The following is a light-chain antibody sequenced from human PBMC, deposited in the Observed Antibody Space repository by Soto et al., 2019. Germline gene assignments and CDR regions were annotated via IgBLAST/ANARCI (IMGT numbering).Light chain of an antibody. V-gene: IGLV2-14*01. Sequence: QSALTQPASVSGSPGQSITISCTGSSSDVGAHKYVSWYQQHPGKAPKLIIYEVSDRPSGVSPRFSGSKSGNTASLTISGLQAEDEADYYCSSYTTTNTGLFGGGTKVTVL. CDR1: SSDVGAHKY. CDR3: SSYTTTNTGL. CDR2: EVS. J-gene: IGLJ2*01.